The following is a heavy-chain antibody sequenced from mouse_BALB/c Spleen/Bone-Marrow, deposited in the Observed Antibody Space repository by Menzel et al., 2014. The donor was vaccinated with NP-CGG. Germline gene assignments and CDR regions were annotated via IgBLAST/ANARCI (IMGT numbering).Heavy chain of an antibody. CDR1: GYTFTSYW. CDR2: IFPGTGTT. V-gene: IGHV1S132*01. J-gene: IGHJ2*01. D-gene: IGHD2-4*01. CDR3: ARKGISTVIATAYYFDY. Sequence: VQLQHSGAELVKPGASVKLSCKTSGYTFTSYWIQWVKQRPGQGLGWIGEIFPGTGTTYYNEKFKDKATLTIDTSSSTAYMQLSGLTSEDSAVYFCARKGISTVIATAYYFDYWGQGSTLTVSS.